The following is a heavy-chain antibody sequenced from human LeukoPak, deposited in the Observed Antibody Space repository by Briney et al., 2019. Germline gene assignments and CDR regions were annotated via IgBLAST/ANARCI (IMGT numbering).Heavy chain of an antibody. CDR3: AREVGYSSSYYGRFDP. Sequence: ASVKVSCKASGYTFTGYYMHWVRQAPGQGLEWMGRVNLNNGVPNYAEKFQGRVTMTRDTAISTAYMELSSLRYDDTAVYFCAREVGYSSSYYGRFDPWGQGTLVTVSS. D-gene: IGHD1-26*01. CDR2: VNLNNGVP. CDR1: GYTFTGYY. V-gene: IGHV1-2*06. J-gene: IGHJ5*02.